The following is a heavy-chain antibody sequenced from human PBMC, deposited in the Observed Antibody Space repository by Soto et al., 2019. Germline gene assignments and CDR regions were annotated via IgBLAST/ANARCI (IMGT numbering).Heavy chain of an antibody. J-gene: IGHJ4*02. CDR2: IYYSGST. CDR1: GGSISSSSSY. Sequence: SETLSLTCTVSGGSISSSSSYWGWIRQPPGKGLEWIGSIYYSGSTYYNPSLKSRVTISVDTSKNQFSLKLSSVTAADTAVYYCASHSSGYYRCFDYWGQGTLVTVSS. D-gene: IGHD3-22*01. V-gene: IGHV4-39*01. CDR3: ASHSSGYYRCFDY.